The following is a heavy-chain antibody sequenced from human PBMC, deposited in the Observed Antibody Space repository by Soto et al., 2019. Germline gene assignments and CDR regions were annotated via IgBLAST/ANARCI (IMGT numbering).Heavy chain of an antibody. Sequence: ASVKVSCKASGYTFTGYYMHWVRQAPGQGLEWMGWINPNSGGTNYAQKFQGWVTMTRDTSISTAYMELSRLRSDDTAVYYCARVSEYSSSSRAFDIWGQGTMVTVSS. CDR2: INPNSGGT. V-gene: IGHV1-2*04. CDR1: GYTFTGYY. J-gene: IGHJ3*02. CDR3: ARVSEYSSSSRAFDI. D-gene: IGHD6-6*01.